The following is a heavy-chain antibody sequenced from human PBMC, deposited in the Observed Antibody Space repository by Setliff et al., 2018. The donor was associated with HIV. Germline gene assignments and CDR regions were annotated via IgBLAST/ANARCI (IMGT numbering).Heavy chain of an antibody. CDR2: ISDHTINV. J-gene: IGHJ4*02. Sequence: GSLRLSCAASGFDFSSHAMSWVRQAPGKGLEWLSVISDHTINVYYADSVKGRFTISRDNTKNTLSLQMNSLGAEDTAIYYCANRFRTSNNWYYFDYWGPGTLVTVSS. D-gene: IGHD6-13*01. V-gene: IGHV3-23*01. CDR1: GFDFSSHA. CDR3: ANRFRTSNNWYYFDY.